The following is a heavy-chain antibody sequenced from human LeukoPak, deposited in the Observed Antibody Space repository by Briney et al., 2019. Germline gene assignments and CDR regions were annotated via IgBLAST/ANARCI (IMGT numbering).Heavy chain of an antibody. CDR2: IYYSGST. J-gene: IGHJ3*02. D-gene: IGHD1-14*01. CDR1: GGSISSYY. V-gene: IGHV4-59*01. Sequence: PSETLSLTCTVSGGSISSYYWSWIRQPPGKGLEWIGYIYYSGSTNYNPTLKSRVTISVDTSKNQFSLKLSSVTAADTAVYYCAREGRKLSGAFDIWGQGTMVTVSS. CDR3: AREGRKLSGAFDI.